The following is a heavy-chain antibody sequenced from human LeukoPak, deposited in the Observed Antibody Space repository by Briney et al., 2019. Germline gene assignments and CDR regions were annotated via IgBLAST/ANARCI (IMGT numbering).Heavy chain of an antibody. V-gene: IGHV4-34*01. CDR1: GASFSGYY. CDR3: ARHPRVLGSGAFDI. J-gene: IGHJ3*02. D-gene: IGHD3-3*02. CDR2: INHSGST. Sequence: SETLSLTCAVYGASFSGYYWSWIRQPPGKGLEWIGEINHSGSTNYNPSLKSRVTISVDTSKNQFSLKLSSVTAADTAVYYCARHPRVLGSGAFDIWGQGTMVTVSS.